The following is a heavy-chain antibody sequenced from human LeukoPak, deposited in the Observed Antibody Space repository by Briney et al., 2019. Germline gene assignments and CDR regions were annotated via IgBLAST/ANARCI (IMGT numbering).Heavy chain of an antibody. CDR3: ARDRGGRGLDY. V-gene: IGHV3-21*06. D-gene: IGHD4-23*01. CDR2: ISSTGNYI. CDR1: GFTFSSSG. J-gene: IGHJ4*02. Sequence: PGGSLRLSCAASGFTFSSSGMNWVRQAPGKGLEWVSSISSTGNYIYYTESMKGRFTISRDNAKNPLFLQMNSLRAEDTAVYYCARDRGGRGLDYWGQGTLVTVSS.